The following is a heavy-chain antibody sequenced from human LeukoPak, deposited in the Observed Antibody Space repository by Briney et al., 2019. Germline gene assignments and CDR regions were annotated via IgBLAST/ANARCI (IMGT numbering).Heavy chain of an antibody. D-gene: IGHD1-26*01. CDR1: AFTFNTYW. J-gene: IGHJ4*02. V-gene: IGHV3-74*01. CDR3: ARGAKWAYYFDY. CDR2: INGDESST. Sequence: GGSLRLSCAASAFTFNTYWMHWVRQVPGRGLEWVSRINGDESSTNYADSVKGRFTISRDNAKDTLYLHMNSLTAEDTAVYYCARGAKWAYYFDYWGQGTLVAVSS.